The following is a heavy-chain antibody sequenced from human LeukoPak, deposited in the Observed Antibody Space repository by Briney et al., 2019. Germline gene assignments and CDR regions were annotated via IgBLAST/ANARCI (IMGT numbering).Heavy chain of an antibody. J-gene: IGHJ4*02. D-gene: IGHD3-22*01. CDR2: ISSSSSTI. V-gene: IGHV3-11*01. CDR3: ARDHYYGSSGYHIDY. CDR1: GFTFSDYY. Sequence: PGGSLRLSCAASGFTFSDYYMSWIRQAPGKGLEWVSYISSSSSTIYYADSVKGRFTISRDNAKNSLYLQMNSLRAEDTAVYYCARDHYYGSSGYHIDYWGQGTLVTVSS.